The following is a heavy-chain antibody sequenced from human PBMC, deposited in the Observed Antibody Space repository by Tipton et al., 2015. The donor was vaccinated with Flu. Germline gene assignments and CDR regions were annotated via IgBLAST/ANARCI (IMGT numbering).Heavy chain of an antibody. V-gene: IGHV3-23*01. J-gene: IGHJ4*02. D-gene: IGHD6-19*01. CDR1: GFTFSSYA. Sequence: SLRLSCAASGFTFSSYAMSWVRQAPGKGLEWVSAISAGGGSTYYADSVKGRFTISRDNTKNTLYLQMNSLRAEDTAVYYCAKISGARIGYFDNWGQGTLVTVS. CDR3: AKISGARIGYFDN. CDR2: ISAGGGST.